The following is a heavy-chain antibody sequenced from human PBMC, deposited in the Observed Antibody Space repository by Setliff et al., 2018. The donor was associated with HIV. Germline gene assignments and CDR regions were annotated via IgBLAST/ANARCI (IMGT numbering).Heavy chain of an antibody. D-gene: IGHD3-16*01. V-gene: IGHV3-53*01. Sequence: PGGSLRLSCAASGFTVSDTHMTWVRQAPGKGLEWVSFIYSDGRTYYAESVKGRFTISRDDSKNTLYLQMHSLRVEDTAAYYCAKGVKWLDPWGQGIQVTVPQ. J-gene: IGHJ5*02. CDR3: AKGVKWLDP. CDR2: IYSDGRT. CDR1: GFTVSDTH.